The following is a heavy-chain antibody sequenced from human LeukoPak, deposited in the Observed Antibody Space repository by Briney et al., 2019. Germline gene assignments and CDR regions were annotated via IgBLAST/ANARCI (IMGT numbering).Heavy chain of an antibody. CDR3: VSSSPRYCTGGTCYSSRGFDY. Sequence: SETLSLTCTVSGDSISTYYWSWIRQSPGKGLEWIAYIYYRGTTNYNPSLKSRVTISADPSKTQFYLILSSVTAADTAVYYCVSSSPRYCTGGTCYSSRGFDYWGQGALVTVSS. V-gene: IGHV4-59*01. CDR1: GDSISTYY. CDR2: IYYRGTT. J-gene: IGHJ4*02. D-gene: IGHD2-15*01.